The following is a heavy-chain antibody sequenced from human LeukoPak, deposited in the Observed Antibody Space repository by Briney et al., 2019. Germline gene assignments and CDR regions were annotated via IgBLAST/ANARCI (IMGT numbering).Heavy chain of an antibody. D-gene: IGHD5-12*01. CDR2: ISSSSSTI. J-gene: IGHJ4*02. CDR3: ARGTDSGYDYFDY. CDR1: GFTFSSYS. Sequence: GSLRLSCAASGFTFSSYSMNWVRQAPGKGLEWVSYISSSSSTIYYADSVKGRFTISRDNAKNSLYLQLNSLRAEDTAVYYCARGTDSGYDYFDYWGQGTLVTVSS. V-gene: IGHV3-48*01.